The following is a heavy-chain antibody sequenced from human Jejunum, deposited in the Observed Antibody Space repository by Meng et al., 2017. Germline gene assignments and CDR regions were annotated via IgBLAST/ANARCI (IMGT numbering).Heavy chain of an antibody. V-gene: IGHV4-59*01. J-gene: IGHJ5*02. Sequence: QGQLRESGPGLVRPSETLSLTCTVSGGSISNDYWSWLRQPPGKGPEWLAYIYYTGKTNYNPSLKSRLTISIDTSKNQFSLKLNSVTAADTAVYYCARGAGWYPSWGQGTLVTVSS. D-gene: IGHD6-19*01. CDR2: IYYTGKT. CDR1: GGSISNDY. CDR3: ARGAGWYPS.